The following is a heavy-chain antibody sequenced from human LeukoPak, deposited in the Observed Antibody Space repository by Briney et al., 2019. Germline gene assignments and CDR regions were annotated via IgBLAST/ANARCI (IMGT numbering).Heavy chain of an antibody. V-gene: IGHV4-34*01. CDR2: INHSGST. J-gene: IGHJ4*02. CDR3: ARGQCSGGSCPNFDY. Sequence: GSLRLSCAASGFTFGIYDLSWVRQAPGKGLEWIGEINHSGSTNYNPSLKSRVTISVDTSKNQFSLKLSSVTAADTAVYYCARGQCSGGSCPNFDYWGQGTLVTVSS. D-gene: IGHD2-15*01. CDR1: GFTFGIYD.